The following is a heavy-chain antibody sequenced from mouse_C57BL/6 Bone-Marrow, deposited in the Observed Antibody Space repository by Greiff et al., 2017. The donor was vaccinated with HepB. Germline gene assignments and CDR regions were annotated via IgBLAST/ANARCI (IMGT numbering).Heavy chain of an antibody. D-gene: IGHD4-1*01. CDR2: ISSGGSYT. Sequence: EVHLVESGEDLVKPGGSLKLSCAASGFTFSSYGMSWVRQTPDKRLEWVATISSGGSYTYYPDSVKGRFNISRDNAKNTLYLQMSSLKSEDTAMYYCARHRTGSFDYWGQGTTLTVSS. V-gene: IGHV5-6*01. CDR1: GFTFSSYG. J-gene: IGHJ2*01. CDR3: ARHRTGSFDY.